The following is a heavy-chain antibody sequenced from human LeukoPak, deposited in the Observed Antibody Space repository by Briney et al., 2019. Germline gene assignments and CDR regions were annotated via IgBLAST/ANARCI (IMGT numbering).Heavy chain of an antibody. CDR2: VNHSGST. CDR1: GGSFSGYY. CDR3: ARVPTYYYDSSGHHGPIDF. D-gene: IGHD3-22*01. Sequence: PSETLSLTCAVYGGSFSGYYWRWTRQPPGKGLEWIGDVNHSGSTNYNPSLKSRVTISVDASKHQFFLKLSSVTAADTAVYYCARVPTYYYDSSGHHGPIDFWGQGTLVTVSS. J-gene: IGHJ4*02. V-gene: IGHV4-34*01.